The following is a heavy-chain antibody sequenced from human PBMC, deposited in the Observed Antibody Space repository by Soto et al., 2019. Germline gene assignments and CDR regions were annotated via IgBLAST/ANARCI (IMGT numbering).Heavy chain of an antibody. CDR1: GFTFSSYN. CDR3: ARLDTAMEYYYYGMDV. V-gene: IGHV3-21*01. D-gene: IGHD5-18*01. CDR2: ISSSSSYI. J-gene: IGHJ6*02. Sequence: GGSLRLSCAASGFTFSSYNMNWVRQAPGKGLEWVSSISSSSSYIYYADSVKGRFTISRDNAKNSLYLQMNSLRAEDTAVYYCARLDTAMEYYYYGMDVWGQGTTVTVSS.